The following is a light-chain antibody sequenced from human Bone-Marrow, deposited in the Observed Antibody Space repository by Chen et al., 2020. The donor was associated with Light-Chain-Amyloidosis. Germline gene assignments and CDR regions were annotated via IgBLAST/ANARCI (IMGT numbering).Light chain of an antibody. CDR1: NIGSTS. CDR3: QVWDRSSDRPV. J-gene: IGLJ3*02. V-gene: IGLV3-21*02. CDR2: DDS. Sequence: SYVLTQPSSVSVAPGQTATIACGGNNIGSTSVHWYQQTPGQAPLLVVYDDSDRPSWIPERLSGSNSGNPATLTISRVEAGDEADYYCQVWDRSSDRPVFGGGTKLTGL.